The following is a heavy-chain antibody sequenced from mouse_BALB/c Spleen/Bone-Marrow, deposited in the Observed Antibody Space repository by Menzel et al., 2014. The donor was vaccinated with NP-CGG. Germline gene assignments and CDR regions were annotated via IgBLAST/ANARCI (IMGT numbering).Heavy chain of an antibody. Sequence: VQLVESGPGLVAPSQSLSITCTVSGFSLTSYGVHWVRQPPGKGLEWLGAIWAGGSTNYNSALMSRLSITKDNSKSLVFLEMDSLQTDDTAMYYCARVFTTATWGFAYWGQGTLVTVSA. J-gene: IGHJ3*01. CDR3: ARVFTTATWGFAY. D-gene: IGHD1-2*01. V-gene: IGHV2-9*02. CDR1: GFSLTSYG. CDR2: IWAGGST.